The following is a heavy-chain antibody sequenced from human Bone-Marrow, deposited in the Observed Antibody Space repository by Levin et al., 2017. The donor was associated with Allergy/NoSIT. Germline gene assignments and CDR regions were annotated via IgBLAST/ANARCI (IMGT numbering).Heavy chain of an antibody. CDR3: ARLAYYYGSGDDLNAFDI. CDR2: IYPSDSNT. D-gene: IGHD3-10*01. J-gene: IGHJ3*02. CDR1: GYSFTTYW. Sequence: GESLKISCTGSGYSFTTYWIGWVRQMPGKGLEWIAIIYPSDSNTKYSPSLQGQVTISADKSNNTAYLQWTSLKASDTAMYYCARLAYYYGSGDDLNAFDIWGQGTLVTVSS. V-gene: IGHV5-51*01.